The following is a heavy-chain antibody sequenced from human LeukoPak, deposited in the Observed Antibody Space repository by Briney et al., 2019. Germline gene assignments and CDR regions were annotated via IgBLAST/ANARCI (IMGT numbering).Heavy chain of an antibody. CDR2: IYNSGST. J-gene: IGHJ4*02. CDR1: GGSISSDY. D-gene: IGHD5-24*01. Sequence: SETLSLTRTVSGGSISSDYWSWIRQPPGKGLEWIGHIYNSGSTNYNPSLRSRVTISVDTSKNQFSLKLSSVTAADTAVYYCARQERWLQFDYWGQGTLVTVSS. CDR3: ARQERWLQFDY. V-gene: IGHV4-59*08.